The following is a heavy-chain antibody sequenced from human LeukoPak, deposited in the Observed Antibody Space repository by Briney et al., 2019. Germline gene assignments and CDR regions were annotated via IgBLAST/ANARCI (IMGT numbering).Heavy chain of an antibody. CDR1: GFSVNNKY. D-gene: IGHD3-22*01. CDR2: IYGDTST. CDR3: AKGPRPGSSGYPNLDH. V-gene: IGHV3-53*01. J-gene: IGHJ4*02. Sequence: PGGSLRLSCAASGFSVNNKYMNWVRQAPGKGLEWVSLIYGDTSTNYADSVKGRFTISRDTSKNTLYLQMKSLRVEDAAVYYCAKGPRPGSSGYPNLDHWGQGTLVTVSS.